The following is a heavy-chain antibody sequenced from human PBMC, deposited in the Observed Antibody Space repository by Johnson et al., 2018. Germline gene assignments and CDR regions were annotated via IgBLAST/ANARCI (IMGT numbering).Heavy chain of an antibody. CDR1: GFTFSSYA. V-gene: IGHV3-23*04. CDR3: AREISDGDYASGLDV. D-gene: IGHD4-17*01. Sequence: VQLVQSGGGLVKPGGSLRLSCAASGFTFSSYAMSWVRQAPGKGLEWVSAISGSGGSTYYADSVKGRFTISRDNSKNTMFLQMNSLRAEDTAVYFCAREISDGDYASGLDVWGQGTTVTVFS. J-gene: IGHJ6*02. CDR2: ISGSGGST.